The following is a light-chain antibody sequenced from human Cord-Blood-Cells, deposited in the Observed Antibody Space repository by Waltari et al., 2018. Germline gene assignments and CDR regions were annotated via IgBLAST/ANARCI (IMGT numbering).Light chain of an antibody. J-gene: IGLJ1*01. CDR3: RSYTSSSP. Sequence: QSALTQPASVSGSPGQSITISCTRTCSYVGGYNYVSWYQQHPGKAPKLLIYDVSKRPSRVFNRVSGSKSGIPATLTISGFQTEYEADYYCRSYTSSSPFESGTKVTVL. CDR2: DVS. V-gene: IGLV2-14*01. CDR1: CSYVGGYNY.